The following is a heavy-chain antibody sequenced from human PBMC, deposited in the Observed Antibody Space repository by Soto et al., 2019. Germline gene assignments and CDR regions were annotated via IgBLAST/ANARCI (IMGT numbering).Heavy chain of an antibody. V-gene: IGHV3-30*03. Sequence: QVQLVESGGGVVQPGRSLRLSCAASGFTFISYGMHWVRQAPGKGLEWVAVISYDGSNKNYADSVRGRFTISRDNSKHTLYVQMNSLRAEDTAVYYCARSYSTGWLMAYWGQGTLVTVSS. J-gene: IGHJ4*02. CDR3: ARSYSTGWLMAY. CDR1: GFTFISYG. CDR2: ISYDGSNK. D-gene: IGHD6-19*01.